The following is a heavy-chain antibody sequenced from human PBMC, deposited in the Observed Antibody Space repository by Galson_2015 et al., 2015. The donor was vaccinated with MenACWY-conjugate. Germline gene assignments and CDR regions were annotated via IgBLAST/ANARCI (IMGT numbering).Heavy chain of an antibody. CDR3: ARDWWCPRGRCYHCFDP. Sequence: SVKVSCKASGYTFTTCGISWVRQARGQGLEWVGWIGTNHGTGKYGDTNYAQKFRDRVTLTADTSTSTAYLELRSLRSDDSAVYFCARDWWCPRGRCYHCFDPRGQGSLGPVSS. CDR1: GYTFTTCG. J-gene: IGHJ5*02. D-gene: IGHD2-21*01. V-gene: IGHV1-18*01. CDR2: IGTNHGTGKYGDT.